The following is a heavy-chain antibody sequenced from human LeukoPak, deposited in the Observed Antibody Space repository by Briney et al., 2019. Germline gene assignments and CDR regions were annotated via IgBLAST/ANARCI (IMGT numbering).Heavy chain of an antibody. D-gene: IGHD4-23*01. V-gene: IGHV1-46*01. CDR1: GYTFTSYG. CDR3: AREPGVGGDAFDI. CDR2: INPSGGST. J-gene: IGHJ3*02. Sequence: ASVKVSCKASGYTFTSYGISWVRQAPGQGLEWMGIINPSGGSTSYAQKFQGRVTMTRDMSTSTVYMELSSLRSEDTAVYYCAREPGVGGDAFDIWGQGTMVTVSS.